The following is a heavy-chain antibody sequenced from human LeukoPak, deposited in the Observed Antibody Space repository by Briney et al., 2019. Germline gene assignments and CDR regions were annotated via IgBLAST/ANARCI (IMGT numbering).Heavy chain of an antibody. CDR1: GGSISSYY. CDR3: ARLPLGYCSGGSCPRGVIDY. V-gene: IGHV4-34*01. Sequence: PSETLSLTCTVSGGSISSYYWSWIRQPPGKGLEWIGEINHSGSTNYNPSLKSRVTISVDTSKNQFSLKLSSATAADTAVYYCARLPLGYCSGGSCPRGVIDYWGQGTLVTVSS. CDR2: INHSGST. J-gene: IGHJ4*02. D-gene: IGHD2-15*01.